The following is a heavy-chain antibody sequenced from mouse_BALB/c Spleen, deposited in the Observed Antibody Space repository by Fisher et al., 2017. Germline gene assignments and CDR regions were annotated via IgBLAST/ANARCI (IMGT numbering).Heavy chain of an antibody. Sequence: KFKGKATLTVDNSSSTAFMHLNSLTSEDSAVYYCARWGYGSDVWGAGTTVTVSS. D-gene: IGHD1-1*01. V-gene: IGHV1S135*01. CDR3: ARWGYGSDV. J-gene: IGHJ1*01.